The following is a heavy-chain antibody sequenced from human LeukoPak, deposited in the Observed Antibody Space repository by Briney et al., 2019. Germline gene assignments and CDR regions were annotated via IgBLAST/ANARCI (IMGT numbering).Heavy chain of an antibody. CDR3: ASSSGSYYFLFDP. V-gene: IGHV4-30-2*01. J-gene: IGHJ5*02. Sequence: SQTLSLTCTVSGGSISSGGYYWSWIRQPPGKGLEWIGYIYHSGSTYYNPSLKSRVTISVDTSKNQFSLKLSSVTAADTAVYYCASSSGSYYFLFDPWGQGTLVTVSS. CDR1: GGSISSGGYY. D-gene: IGHD1-26*01. CDR2: IYHSGST.